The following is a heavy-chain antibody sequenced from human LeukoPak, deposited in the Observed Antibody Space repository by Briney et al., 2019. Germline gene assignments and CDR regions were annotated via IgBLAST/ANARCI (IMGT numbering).Heavy chain of an antibody. Sequence: SETLSLTCTVSGGSISSSSYYWDWIRQPPGKGLEWIGSIYYTGSAYYNPSLKSRVTISIDTSKNQFSLKLSSVTAADTAVYYCARQSTFGYFDYWGQGTLVTVSS. J-gene: IGHJ4*02. V-gene: IGHV4-39*01. CDR1: GGSISSSSYY. CDR2: IYYTGSA. CDR3: ARQSTFGYFDY. D-gene: IGHD3-16*01.